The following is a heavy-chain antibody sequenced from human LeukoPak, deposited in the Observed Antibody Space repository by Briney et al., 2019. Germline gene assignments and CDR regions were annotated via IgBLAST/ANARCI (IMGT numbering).Heavy chain of an antibody. CDR2: ISVYNGNT. CDR3: ARGDFLRPNDY. D-gene: IGHD3-3*01. J-gene: IGHJ4*02. V-gene: IGHV1-18*01. CDR1: GGTFSSYA. Sequence: ASVKVSCKASGGTFSSYAISWVRQAPGQGLEWMGWISVYNGNTNYAQKFQGRVTMTTDTSTSTAYMELRSLRSDDTAVYYCARGDFLRPNDYWGQGTLVTVSS.